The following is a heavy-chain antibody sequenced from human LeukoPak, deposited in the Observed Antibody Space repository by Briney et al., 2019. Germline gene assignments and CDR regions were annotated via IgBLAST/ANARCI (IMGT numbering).Heavy chain of an antibody. Sequence: ASVKVSCKASGYTFTGYYMHWVRQAPGQGLEWMGWINPNSGGTNYAQKFQGRVTMTRDTSISTAYMELSRLRSDDTAVYYCARGGIAAAGPALYYYYYMDVWGKGTTVTVSS. CDR1: GYTFTGYY. D-gene: IGHD6-13*01. V-gene: IGHV1-2*02. CDR2: INPNSGGT. J-gene: IGHJ6*03. CDR3: ARGGIAAAGPALYYYYYMDV.